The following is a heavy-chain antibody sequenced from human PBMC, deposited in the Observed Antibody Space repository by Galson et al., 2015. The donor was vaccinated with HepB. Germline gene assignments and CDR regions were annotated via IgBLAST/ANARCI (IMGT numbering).Heavy chain of an antibody. D-gene: IGHD5-12*01. CDR3: AREKGYSGYVRY. CDR1: GFTFSSYW. Sequence: SLRLSCATSGFTFSSYWMSWVRQAPGKGLEWVANIKQDGSEKYYVDPVKGRFTISRDNAKNSLYLQMNSLRAEDTAVYYCAREKGYSGYVRYWGQGTLVTVSS. CDR2: IKQDGSEK. V-gene: IGHV3-7*01. J-gene: IGHJ4*02.